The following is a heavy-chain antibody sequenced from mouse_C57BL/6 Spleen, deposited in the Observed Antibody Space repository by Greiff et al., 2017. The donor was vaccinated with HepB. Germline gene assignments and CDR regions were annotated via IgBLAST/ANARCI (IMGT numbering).Heavy chain of an antibody. V-gene: IGHV1-59*01. CDR1: GYTFTSYW. CDR2: IDPSDSYT. D-gene: IGHD2-4*01. CDR3: ARPFYYDYDRGENYAMDY. J-gene: IGHJ4*01. Sequence: QVQLQQPGAELVRPGTSVKLSCKASGYTFTSYWMHWVKQRPGQGLEWIGVIDPSDSYTNYNQKFKGKATLTVDTSSSTAYMQLSSLTSEDSAVYYCARPFYYDYDRGENYAMDYWGQGTSVTVSS.